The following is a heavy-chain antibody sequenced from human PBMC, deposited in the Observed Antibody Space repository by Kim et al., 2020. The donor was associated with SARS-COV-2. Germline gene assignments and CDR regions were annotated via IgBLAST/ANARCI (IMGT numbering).Heavy chain of an antibody. CDR2: YYSRTT. Sequence: YYSRTTNYKPSLKSRVTKSVATSKNQLSLKLSSVTAADPAVYYCARRFDYWGQGTLVTVSS. V-gene: IGHV4-59*01. CDR3: ARRFDY. J-gene: IGHJ4*02.